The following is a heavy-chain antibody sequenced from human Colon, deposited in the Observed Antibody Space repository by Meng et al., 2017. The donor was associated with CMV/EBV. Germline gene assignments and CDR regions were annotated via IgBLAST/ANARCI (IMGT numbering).Heavy chain of an antibody. V-gene: IGHV3-30*02. CDR1: GFTFSSYG. CDR3: AKVAHRVVPYYFDY. CDR2: IRYDGSNK. Sequence: GESLKISCAASGFTFSSYGMHWVRQAPGKGLEWVAFIRYDGSNKYYADSVKGRFTISRDNYKNTLYLQMNSLRAEDTAVYYCAKVAHRVVPYYFDYWGQGTLVTVSS. J-gene: IGHJ4*02. D-gene: IGHD2-2*01.